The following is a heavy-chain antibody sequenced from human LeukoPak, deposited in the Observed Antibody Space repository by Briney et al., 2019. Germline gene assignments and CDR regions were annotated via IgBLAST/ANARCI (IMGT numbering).Heavy chain of an antibody. CDR3: TTGWPAGTDY. J-gene: IGHJ4*02. V-gene: IGHV3-15*01. D-gene: IGHD2-2*01. CDR1: GFTFSNAW. CDR2: IKSKTDGGTT. Sequence: GGSLRLSCAASGFTFSNAWMSWVRQAPGKGLEWFGRIKSKTDGGTTDYAAPVKGRFTISRDDSKNTLYLQMNSLKTEDTAVYYRTTGWPAGTDYWGQGTLVTVSS.